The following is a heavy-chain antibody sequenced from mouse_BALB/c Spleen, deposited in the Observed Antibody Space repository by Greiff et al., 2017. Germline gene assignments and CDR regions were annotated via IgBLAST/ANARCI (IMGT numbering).Heavy chain of an antibody. V-gene: IGHV1S137*01. J-gene: IGHJ3*01. CDR1: GYTFTDYA. CDR2: ISTYYGDA. D-gene: IGHD1-1*01. Sequence: QVQLQQSGAELVRPGVSVKISCKGSGYTFTDYAMHWVKQSHAKSLEWIGVISTYYGDASYNQKFKGKATMTVDKSSSTAYMELARLTSEDSAIYYCARSYGSSYGWFAYWGQGTLVTVSA. CDR3: ARSYGSSYGWFAY.